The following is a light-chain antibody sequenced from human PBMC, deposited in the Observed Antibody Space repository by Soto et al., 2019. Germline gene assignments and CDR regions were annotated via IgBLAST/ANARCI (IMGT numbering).Light chain of an antibody. CDR2: KAS. CDR3: LQDYNYPQT. CDR1: QSINSW. J-gene: IGKJ1*01. V-gene: IGKV1-5*03. Sequence: DIQMTQSPSTLSASVGDRVTITCRASQSINSWLAWYQQKPGKVPKLLIYKASSLESGVPSRFSGSGSGTEFTLAISSLQPDDFATYYCLQDYNYPQTFGQGTKVDIK.